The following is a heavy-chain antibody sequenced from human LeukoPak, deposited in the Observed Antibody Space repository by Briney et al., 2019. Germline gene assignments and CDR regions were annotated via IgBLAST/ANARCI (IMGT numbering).Heavy chain of an antibody. D-gene: IGHD1-26*01. CDR1: GGSISSSSYY. Sequence: SETLSLTCTVSGGSISSSSYYWGWIGQPPGKGLEWIGSINYSGSTYYNPSLKSRITISVDTSKNQYSLNLSSVTAADTAVYYCPRESGDPDLWGRGTLVTVSS. J-gene: IGHJ2*01. CDR3: PRESGDPDL. V-gene: IGHV4-39*02. CDR2: INYSGST.